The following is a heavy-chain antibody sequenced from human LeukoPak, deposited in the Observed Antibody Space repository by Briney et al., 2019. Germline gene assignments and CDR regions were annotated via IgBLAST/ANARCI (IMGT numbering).Heavy chain of an antibody. CDR2: INNSGTT. CDR3: ARGDYYGSGSYFGDYYYYLDL. V-gene: IGHV4-59*01. Sequence: SETLSLTCTVSGGSISSYYLSWIRQPPGKGLEWIGYINNSGTTKYSPSLKSRVTISVDTSKNQFSLMLNSVTAADTAVYFCARGDYYGSGSYFGDYYYYLDLWGKGTTVTVSS. D-gene: IGHD3-10*01. CDR1: GGSISSYY. J-gene: IGHJ6*03.